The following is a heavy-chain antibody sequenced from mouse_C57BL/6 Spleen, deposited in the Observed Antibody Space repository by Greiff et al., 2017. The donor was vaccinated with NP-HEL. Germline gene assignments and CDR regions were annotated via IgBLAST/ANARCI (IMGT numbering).Heavy chain of an antibody. CDR2: IDPSDSYT. J-gene: IGHJ2*01. CDR3: ARTDGSSSFDY. Sequence: VQLQQPGAELVRPGTSVKLSCKASGYTFTSYWMHWVKQRPGQGLEWIGVIDPSDSYTNYNQKFKGKATLTVDTSSSTAYMQLSSLTSEDSAVYYCARTDGSSSFDYWGQGTTLTVSS. V-gene: IGHV1-59*01. CDR1: GYTFTSYW. D-gene: IGHD1-1*01.